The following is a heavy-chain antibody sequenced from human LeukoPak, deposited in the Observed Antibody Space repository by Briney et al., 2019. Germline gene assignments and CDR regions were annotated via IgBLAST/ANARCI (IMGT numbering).Heavy chain of an antibody. V-gene: IGHV4-4*07. CDR3: ARVGSGSYSHDYGMDV. CDR2: IYTSGST. J-gene: IGHJ6*02. D-gene: IGHD3-10*01. CDR1: GGSMSSYY. Sequence: PETPSLTCIVSGGSMSSYYRSWIRQPVGKGLEWIGRIYTSGSTNYNPSLKSRVTMSVDTSKNHFSLKLRSVTAADTAVYFCARVGSGSYSHDYGMDVWGQGTTVTDS.